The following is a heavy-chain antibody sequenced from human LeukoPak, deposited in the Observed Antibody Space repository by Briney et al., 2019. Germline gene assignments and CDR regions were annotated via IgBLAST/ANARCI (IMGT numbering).Heavy chain of an antibody. CDR2: IGPSGSST. J-gene: IGHJ4*02. CDR3: AKDRSYASFED. Sequence: GRSLRLSCAASGFTFSSYVMHWVRQAPGKGLEWVSGIGPSGSSTYYADSVKGRFTISRDNSKNTMYVQMNSLRAEDTAVYYCAKDRSYASFEDWGQGTLVTVSS. V-gene: IGHV3-23*01. D-gene: IGHD2-2*01. CDR1: GFTFSSYV.